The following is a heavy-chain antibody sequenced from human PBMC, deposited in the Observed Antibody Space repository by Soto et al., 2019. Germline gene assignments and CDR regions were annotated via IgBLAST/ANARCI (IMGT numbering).Heavy chain of an antibody. CDR3: AKGRGGSGSLTPRVDF. CDR1: GFTFSDYA. Sequence: EVQLLESGGDLVQPGGSLRLSCAASGFTFSDYAMGWVRQAPGKGLEWVSGISGGGDTTSYADSVKGRFTVSRDGSKNTLYLQMSSLRAEDTALYYCAKGRGGSGSLTPRVDFWGQGTLVTVSS. V-gene: IGHV3-23*01. D-gene: IGHD3-10*01. CDR2: ISGGGDTT. J-gene: IGHJ4*02.